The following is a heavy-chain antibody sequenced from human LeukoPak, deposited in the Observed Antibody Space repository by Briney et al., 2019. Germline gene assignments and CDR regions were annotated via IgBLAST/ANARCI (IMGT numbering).Heavy chain of an antibody. Sequence: GASVKVSFKASGYTFTGYYMHWVRQAPGQGLEWMGWINPNSGGTNYAQKFQGRVTMTRDTSISTAYMELSRLRSDDTAVYYCAREDIVVVPAAMGVGFDYWGQGTLVTVSS. CDR1: GYTFTGYY. V-gene: IGHV1-2*02. CDR2: INPNSGGT. J-gene: IGHJ4*02. D-gene: IGHD2-2*01. CDR3: AREDIVVVPAAMGVGFDY.